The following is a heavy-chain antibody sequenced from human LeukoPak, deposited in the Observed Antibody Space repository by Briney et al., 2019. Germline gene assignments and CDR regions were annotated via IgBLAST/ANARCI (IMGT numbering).Heavy chain of an antibody. CDR1: GFSFSGHW. D-gene: IGHD6-6*01. V-gene: IGHV3-74*01. CDR2: ISPTGSTT. CDR3: ARGPNSNWSGLDF. J-gene: IGHJ4*02. Sequence: GGSLRLSCTASGFSFSGHWMHWARQLPGKGLVWVSRISPTGSTTSYADSVKGRFTTSRDNAKNTLYLQVNNLRAEDTAVYYCARGPNSNWSGLDFWGQGTLLTVSS.